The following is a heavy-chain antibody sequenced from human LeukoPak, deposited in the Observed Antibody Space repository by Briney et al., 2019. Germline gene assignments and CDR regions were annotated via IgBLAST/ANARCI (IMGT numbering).Heavy chain of an antibody. CDR3: ARSFGYSYGDPFDY. J-gene: IGHJ4*02. CDR2: IYYSGST. V-gene: IGHV4-39*07. D-gene: IGHD5-18*01. Sequence: SETLSLTCTVPGGSISSNSYYWVWIRQPPGKGLEWIGSIYYSGSTYYNPSLKSRVTISVDTSKNQFSLKLSSVTAADTAVYYCARSFGYSYGDPFDYWGQGTLVTVSS. CDR1: GGSISSNSYY.